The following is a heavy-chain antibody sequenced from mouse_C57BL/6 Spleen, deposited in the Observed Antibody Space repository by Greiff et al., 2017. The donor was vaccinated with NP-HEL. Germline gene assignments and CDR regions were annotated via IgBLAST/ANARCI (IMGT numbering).Heavy chain of an antibody. Sequence: EVKMMEDGGGLVQPGGSLSLSCAASGFTFTDYYMSWVRQPPGKALEWLGFIRNKANGYTTEYSASVKGRFTISRDNSQSILYLQMNALRAEDSATYYCARYGSSFYAMDYWGQGTSVTVSS. J-gene: IGHJ4*01. D-gene: IGHD1-1*01. CDR3: ARYGSSFYAMDY. CDR1: GFTFTDYY. V-gene: IGHV7-3*01. CDR2: IRNKANGYTT.